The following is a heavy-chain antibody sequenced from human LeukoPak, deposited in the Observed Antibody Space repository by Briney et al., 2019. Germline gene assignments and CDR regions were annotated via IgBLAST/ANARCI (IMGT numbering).Heavy chain of an antibody. CDR2: IKEDGSEK. D-gene: IGHD3-22*01. CDR1: GFTFSTYW. Sequence: GGSLRLSCAVSGFTFSTYWMSWVRQAPGKGLEWVANIKEDGSEKYYGDSVKGRFTSSRDNAKNSLYLEMNSLRVEDTAVYYCARDSSGYQWGQGTLVTVSS. V-gene: IGHV3-7*01. CDR3: ARDSSGYQ. J-gene: IGHJ4*02.